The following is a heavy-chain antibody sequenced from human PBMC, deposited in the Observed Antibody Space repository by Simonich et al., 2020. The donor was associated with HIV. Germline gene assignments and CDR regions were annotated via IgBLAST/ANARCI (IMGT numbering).Heavy chain of an antibody. D-gene: IGHD3-10*01. J-gene: IGHJ4*02. CDR2: VDPQQGKT. V-gene: IGHV1-69-2*01. CDR3: AANPYYFGSGRETYYFDY. CDR1: GYSFTDYY. Sequence: EVQVVQSGAEVKKPGATVKISCKVSGYSFTDYYMHWVQQAPGRGIEWVRVVDPQQGKTKHPEKCQGRVTRTAVTSTDTAYMELGSLRSEDTAVYYCAANPYYFGSGRETYYFDYWGQGTLVTVSS.